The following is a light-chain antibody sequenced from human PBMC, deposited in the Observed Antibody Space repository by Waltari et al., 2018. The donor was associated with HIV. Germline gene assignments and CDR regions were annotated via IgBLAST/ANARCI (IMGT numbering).Light chain of an antibody. CDR2: EVT. Sequence: QSALTQPASVSGSPGQSITISCTGTNSDIGGYTYVSWYQQHPGKAPTLLIYEVTHRPSGISYRFSGSKSGNTASMTISGLQAEDEADYYCSSYTTTTTILFGGGTKVTVL. CDR3: SSYTTTTTIL. J-gene: IGLJ3*02. CDR1: NSDIGGYTY. V-gene: IGLV2-14*01.